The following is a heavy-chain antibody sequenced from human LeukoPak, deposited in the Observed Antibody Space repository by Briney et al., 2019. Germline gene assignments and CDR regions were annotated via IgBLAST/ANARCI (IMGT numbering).Heavy chain of an antibody. V-gene: IGHV3-23*01. CDR2: VGGDEKT. J-gene: IGHJ4*02. D-gene: IGHD1-26*01. CDR1: GFPFSGNA. Sequence: PGGSLRLSCAASGFPFSGNAMSWVRQVPGRGLEWVSGVGGDEKTHYADFVRGRFTISRDNAKNTVFLQMNSLTVEDAAVYYCAKDVSWWETADYWGQGVLVTVSS. CDR3: AKDVSWWETADY.